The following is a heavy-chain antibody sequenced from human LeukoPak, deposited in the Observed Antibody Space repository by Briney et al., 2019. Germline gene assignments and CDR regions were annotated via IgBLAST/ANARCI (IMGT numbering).Heavy chain of an antibody. CDR3: AGGYEETYYFDY. J-gene: IGHJ4*02. V-gene: IGHV4-34*01. CDR1: GGSFSGYY. CDR2: INHSGST. D-gene: IGHD5-12*01. Sequence: SETLSLTCAVYGGSFSGYYWGWIRQPPGKGLEWIGEINHSGSTNYNPSLKSRVTISVDTSKNQFSLKLSSVTAADTAVYYCAGGYEETYYFDYWGQGTLVTVSS.